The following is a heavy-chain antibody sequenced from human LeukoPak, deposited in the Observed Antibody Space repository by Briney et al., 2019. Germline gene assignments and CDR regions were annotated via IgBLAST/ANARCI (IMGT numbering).Heavy chain of an antibody. CDR2: ISSSSSYI. CDR1: GFTFSSYS. Sequence: GGSLRLSCAAPGFTFSSYSMTWVRQAPGKGLEWVSSISSSSSYIYYADSVKGRFTISRENAKNSLYLQMNSLRAGDTAVYYCAGGRFFGYWGQGTLVTVSS. D-gene: IGHD3-3*01. J-gene: IGHJ4*02. CDR3: AGGRFFGY. V-gene: IGHV3-21*01.